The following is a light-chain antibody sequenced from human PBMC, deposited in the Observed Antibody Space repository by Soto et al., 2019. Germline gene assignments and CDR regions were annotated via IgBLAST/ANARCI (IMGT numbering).Light chain of an antibody. CDR2: GAS. CDR1: QSVSSSY. J-gene: IGKJ1*01. Sequence: EIALTQSPGTLSLSPGERATLSCRASQSVSSSYLAWYKQKPGQAPRLLIYGASSRATGIPDRFSGSGSGKDFTLTISRLEPEDFAVDYCQQYGSSPPWTFGQGTKVEIK. CDR3: QQYGSSPPWT. V-gene: IGKV3-20*01.